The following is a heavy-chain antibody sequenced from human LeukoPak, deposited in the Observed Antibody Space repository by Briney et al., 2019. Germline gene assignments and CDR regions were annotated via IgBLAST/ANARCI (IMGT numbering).Heavy chain of an antibody. CDR3: ARDHDYDFWSGYYIDY. D-gene: IGHD3-3*01. CDR2: ISSSGSTI. V-gene: IGHV3-11*04. CDR1: GFTFSDYY. Sequence: GGSLRLSCAASGFTFSDYYMSWIRQAPGKGLEWVSYISSSGSTIYYADSVKGRFTISRDNAKNSLYLQMNRLRAEDTAVYYCARDHDYDFWSGYYIDYWGQGTLVTVSS. J-gene: IGHJ4*02.